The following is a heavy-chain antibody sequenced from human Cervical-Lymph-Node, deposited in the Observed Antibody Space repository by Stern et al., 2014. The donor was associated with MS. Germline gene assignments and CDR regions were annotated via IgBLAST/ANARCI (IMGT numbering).Heavy chain of an antibody. D-gene: IGHD3-16*01. J-gene: IGHJ2*01. V-gene: IGHV3-30*18. CDR1: GFTFSSYG. CDR2: ISYDETNK. Sequence: DQLVESGGGVVQPGRSLRLSCAASGFTFSSYGMHWLRQAPGKGLEWVAVISYDETNKYYGDSVRGRFSISRDNSKNTLFLQMNSLRPEDTAVYYCAKDSRGLPRSYYYFDFWGRGTLVTVSS. CDR3: AKDSRGLPRSYYYFDF.